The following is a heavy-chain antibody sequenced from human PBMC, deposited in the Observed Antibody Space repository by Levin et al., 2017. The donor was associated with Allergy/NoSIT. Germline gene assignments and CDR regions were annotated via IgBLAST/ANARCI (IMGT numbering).Heavy chain of an antibody. CDR2: IYPGDSDT. Sequence: PRASVKVSCQGSGYSFTSYWIGWVRQMPGKGLEWMGIIYPGDSDTRYSPSFQGQVTISADKSISTAYLQWSSLKASDTAIDYCARRGTRDYYSYMAVWGQGTTVTVSS. J-gene: IGHJ6*03. CDR1: GYSFTSYW. CDR3: ARRGTRDYYSYMAV. V-gene: IGHV5-51*01. D-gene: IGHD1-1*01.